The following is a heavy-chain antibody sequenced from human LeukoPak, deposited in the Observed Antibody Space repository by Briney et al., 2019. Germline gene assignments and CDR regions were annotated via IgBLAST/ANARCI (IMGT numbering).Heavy chain of an antibody. V-gene: IGHV4-4*09. CDR1: GGSISSSY. J-gene: IGHJ4*02. CDR3: ARGLSSSTDWVY. CDR2: IYTSGST. D-gene: IGHD2-2*01. Sequence: SETLSLTCSVSGGSISSSYWSWIRQPPGQGLEWIGYIYTSGSTNYNPSLKSRVTISVDTSKNQFSLKLSSVTAADTAMYYCARGLSSSTDWVYWGQGTLVTVSS.